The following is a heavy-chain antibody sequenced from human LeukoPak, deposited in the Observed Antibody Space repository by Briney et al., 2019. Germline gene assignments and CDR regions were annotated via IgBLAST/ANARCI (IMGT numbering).Heavy chain of an antibody. CDR3: ARTSGSSLFYYYIDV. Sequence: SETLSLTCRVSCRFLINKKWHWIRQSAAKELEWIGRIYISGSTDYNPSLKSRVTMSVDASKNEFSLRLNSVTAADSAVYYCARTSGSSLFYYYIDVWGKGTKVTVSS. V-gene: IGHV4-4*07. D-gene: IGHD2-2*01. J-gene: IGHJ6*03. CDR1: CRFLINKK. CDR2: IYISGST.